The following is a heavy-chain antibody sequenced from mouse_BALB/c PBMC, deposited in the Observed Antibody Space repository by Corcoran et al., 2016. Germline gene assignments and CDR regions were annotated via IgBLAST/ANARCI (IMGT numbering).Heavy chain of an antibody. J-gene: IGHJ1*01. CDR1: GYSFTGYY. CDR2: INPYNGAT. CDR3: ARDYDYWYCDV. D-gene: IGHD2-4*01. Sequence: EVQLQQSGPELVKPGASVKISCKASGYSFTGYYMHWVKQSHVKSLEWIGRINPYNGATSYNQNFKDKASLTVDKSSSTAYMELHSLTSEDSAVYYGARDYDYWYCDVWGAGTTVTVSS. V-gene: IGHV1-26*01.